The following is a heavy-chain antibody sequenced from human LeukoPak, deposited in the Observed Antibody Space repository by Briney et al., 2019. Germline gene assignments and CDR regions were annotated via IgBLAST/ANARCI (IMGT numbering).Heavy chain of an antibody. D-gene: IGHD3-22*01. J-gene: IGHJ4*02. CDR3: ARDRYPVSSGYYYGHYFDY. Sequence: RGSLRLSCAASGFTFSSYAMHWVRQAPGKGLEWVAVISYDGSNKYYADSVKGRFTISRDNSKNTLYLQMNSLRAEDTAVSYCARDRYPVSSGYYYGHYFDYWGQGTLVTVSS. CDR1: GFTFSSYA. CDR2: ISYDGSNK. V-gene: IGHV3-30-3*01.